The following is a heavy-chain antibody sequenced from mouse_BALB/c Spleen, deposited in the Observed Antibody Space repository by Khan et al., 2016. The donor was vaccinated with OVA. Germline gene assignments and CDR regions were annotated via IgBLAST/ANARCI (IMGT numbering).Heavy chain of an antibody. CDR2: ISDGGGYT. Sequence: EVELVESGGGLVKPGGSLKLSCAASGYTFSDYYMYWVRQTPEKRLEWVATISDGGGYTYYPDRVKGRCTISRDDAKNNLYLQMSSMKSEDSAMSYCVRCYYGNPFACWGQGTLVTVSA. V-gene: IGHV5-4*02. CDR1: GYTFSDYY. J-gene: IGHJ3*01. D-gene: IGHD2-1*01. CDR3: VRCYYGNPFAC.